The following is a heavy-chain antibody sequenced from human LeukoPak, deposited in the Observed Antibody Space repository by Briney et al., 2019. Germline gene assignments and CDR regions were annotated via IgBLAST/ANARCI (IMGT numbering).Heavy chain of an antibody. J-gene: IGHJ4*02. CDR1: GFISTDYW. V-gene: IGHV3-74*01. CDR3: ARFYFPEEHDRAWYEAH. Sequence: PGGSMRLSCAASGFISTDYWMHWVRQAPGKELVWVARIRGDGRATTYADSVKGRFTISRDNAMNTVFLQMKSLRAEDTGIYYCARFYFPEEHDRAWYEAHWGQGILVTVS. CDR2: IRGDGRAT. D-gene: IGHD6-19*01.